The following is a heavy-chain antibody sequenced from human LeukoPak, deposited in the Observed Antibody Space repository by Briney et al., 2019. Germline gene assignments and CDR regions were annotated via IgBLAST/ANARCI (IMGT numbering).Heavy chain of an antibody. V-gene: IGHV4-31*03. CDR2: IYYSGST. CDR1: GGSISSGGYY. J-gene: IGHJ4*02. CDR3: AREPYCGGDCYSGVFD. Sequence: SQTLSLTCTVSGGSISSGGYYWSWIRQHPGKGLEWIGYIYYSGSTYYNQSLKSRVTISVDTSKNQFSLKLSSVTAADTAVYYCAREPYCGGDCYSGVFDWGQGTLVTVSS. D-gene: IGHD2-21*02.